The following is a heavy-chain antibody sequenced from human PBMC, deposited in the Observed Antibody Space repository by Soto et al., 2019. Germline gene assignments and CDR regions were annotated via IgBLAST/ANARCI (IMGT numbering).Heavy chain of an antibody. Sequence: SDPLSLTSSVSGGSIHNGGYYCNWICQNPDKRLEWIGYIYYSGSTFYAPSLRSRVTISADTSNNPSSLKLNSVTVADTALFYCARDRPFRDSGSPPFDPWGQGIKFTVS. J-gene: IGHJ5*02. CDR2: IYYSGST. CDR1: GGSIHNGGYY. D-gene: IGHD3-10*01. CDR3: ARDRPFRDSGSPPFDP. V-gene: IGHV4-31*03.